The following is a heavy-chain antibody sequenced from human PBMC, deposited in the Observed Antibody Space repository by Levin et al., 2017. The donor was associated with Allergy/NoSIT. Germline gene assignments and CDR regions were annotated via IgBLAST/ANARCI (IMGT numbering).Heavy chain of an antibody. J-gene: IGHJ6*02. CDR3: ARGARGGDPRTVYYYYGMDV. CDR2: INHSGST. V-gene: IGHV4-34*01. Sequence: SETLSLTCAVYGGSFSGYYWSWIRQPPGKGLEWIGEINHSGSTNYNPSLKSRVTISVDTSKNQFSLKLSSVTAADTAVYYCARGARGGDPRTVYYYYGMDVWGQGTTVTVSS. D-gene: IGHD2-21*02. CDR1: GGSFSGYY.